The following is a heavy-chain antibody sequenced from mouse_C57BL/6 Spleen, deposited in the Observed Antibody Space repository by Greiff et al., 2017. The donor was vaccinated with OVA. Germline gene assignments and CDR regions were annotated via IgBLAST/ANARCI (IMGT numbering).Heavy chain of an antibody. V-gene: IGHV1-72*01. CDR2: IDPNSGGT. D-gene: IGHD2-2*01. CDR3: ARSEGYGYDESPCDY. Sequence: QVQLQQPGAELVKPGASVKLSCKASGYTFTSYWMHWVKQRPGRGLEWIGRIDPNSGGTKYNEKFKSKATLTVVKPSSTAYMQLSSLTSEDSAVYYCARSEGYGYDESPCDYWGQGTTLTVSS. J-gene: IGHJ2*01. CDR1: GYTFTSYW.